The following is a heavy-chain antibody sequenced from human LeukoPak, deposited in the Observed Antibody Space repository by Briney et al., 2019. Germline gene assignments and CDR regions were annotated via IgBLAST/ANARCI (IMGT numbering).Heavy chain of an antibody. CDR1: GYPFTGYY. Sequence: ASVKVSCEASGYPFTGYYMHWVRQAPGQGLEWMGWINPNSGVTNYAQRFQGRVTLTRDTSISTAYMELSRLRSDDTAVYYCARPAGSGSYYYYMDVWGKGTTVTVSS. J-gene: IGHJ6*03. CDR3: ARPAGSGSYYYYMDV. V-gene: IGHV1-2*02. CDR2: INPNSGVT. D-gene: IGHD3-10*01.